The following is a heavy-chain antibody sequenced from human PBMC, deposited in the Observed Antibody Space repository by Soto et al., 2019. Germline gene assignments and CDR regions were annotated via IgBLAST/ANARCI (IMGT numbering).Heavy chain of an antibody. D-gene: IGHD2-2*01. J-gene: IGHJ6*03. V-gene: IGHV1-69*13. Sequence: EASVKVSCTASGGTFSSYAIIWVRQAPGQGLEWMGGIIPIFGTANYAQKFQGRVTITADESTSTAYMELSSLRSEDTAVYYCARGLWRQYQLLSYYYYYMDVWGKGTTVTVSS. CDR2: IIPIFGTA. CDR3: ARGLWRQYQLLSYYYYYMDV. CDR1: GGTFSSYA.